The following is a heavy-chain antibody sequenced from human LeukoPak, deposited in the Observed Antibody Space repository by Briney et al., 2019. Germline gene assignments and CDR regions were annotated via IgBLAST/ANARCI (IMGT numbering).Heavy chain of an antibody. V-gene: IGHV3-7*01. J-gene: IGHJ3*02. CDR1: GFTFSSYW. CDR2: IKQDGSEK. D-gene: IGHD2-2*01. Sequence: GGPLRLSCAASGFTFSSYWMSWVRQAPGKGLEWVANIKQDGSEKYYVDSVKGRFTISRDNAKNSLYLQMNSLRAEDTAVYYCASTAAEDAFDIWGQGTMVTVSS. CDR3: ASTAAEDAFDI.